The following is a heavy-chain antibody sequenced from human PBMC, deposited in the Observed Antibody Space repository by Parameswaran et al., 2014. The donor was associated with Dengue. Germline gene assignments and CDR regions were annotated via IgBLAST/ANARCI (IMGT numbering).Heavy chain of an antibody. CDR2: ISPMYGSA. CDR3: ARPRTGYGDYYEH. J-gene: IGHJ4*02. D-gene: IGHD5-12*01. V-gene: IGHV1-69*01. Sequence: WVRQAPGQGLEWMGGISPMYGSASYSQKFQGRLTITADESATTVYMELSSLKSEDTALYFCARPRTGYGDYYEHWGQGTLVTVSS.